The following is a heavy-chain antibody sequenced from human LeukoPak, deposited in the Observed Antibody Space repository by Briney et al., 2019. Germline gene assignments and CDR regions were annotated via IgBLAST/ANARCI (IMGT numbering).Heavy chain of an antibody. D-gene: IGHD2/OR15-2a*01. V-gene: IGHV4-59*01. CDR2: IYYSGST. CDR3: ARALRGFLYYYYCMDV. Sequence: SETLSLTCTVPGRSISSYYWSWIRQPPGKGLEWIGYIYYSGSTNYNPPLKSRVTISVDTSKNQFSLKLSSVTAADTAVYYCARALRGFLYYYYCMDVWGKGTTVTVSS. J-gene: IGHJ6*03. CDR1: GRSISSYY.